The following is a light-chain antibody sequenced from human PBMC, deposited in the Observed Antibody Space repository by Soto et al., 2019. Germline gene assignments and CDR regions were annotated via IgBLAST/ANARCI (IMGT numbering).Light chain of an antibody. CDR1: QDISDD. J-gene: IGKJ1*01. CDR3: LQNHNYPRT. CDR2: GAS. V-gene: IGKV1-6*01. Sequence: AIQMTQSPSSLSASVGDRVTITCRASQDISDDVGWYQQTPGKAPKLLISGASRLQSGVPSRFSGSGSGAAFTLPITSLRPEDSAPYYCLQNHNYPRTFGQGTKVEI.